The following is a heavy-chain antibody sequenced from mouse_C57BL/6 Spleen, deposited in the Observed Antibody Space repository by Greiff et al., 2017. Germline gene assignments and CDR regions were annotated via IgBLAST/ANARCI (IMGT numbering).Heavy chain of an antibody. CDR1: GFTFSSYA. J-gene: IGHJ1*03. Sequence: DVQLVESGEGLVKPGGSLKLSCAASGFTFSSYAMSWVRQTPEKRLEWVAYISSGGDYIYYADTVKGRFTISRDNARNTLYLQMSSLKSEDTAMYYCTRDRGTVVEDWYFDVWGTGTTVTVSS. D-gene: IGHD1-1*01. CDR2: ISSGGDYI. CDR3: TRDRGTVVEDWYFDV. V-gene: IGHV5-9-1*02.